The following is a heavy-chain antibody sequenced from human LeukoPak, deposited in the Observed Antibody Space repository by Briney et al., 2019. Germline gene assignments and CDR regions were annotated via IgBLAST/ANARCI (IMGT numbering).Heavy chain of an antibody. CDR1: GFTFSSYW. V-gene: IGHV3-74*01. Sequence: GGSLRLSCAASGFTFSSYWMHWVRQAPGKGLVWVSRINSDGSGTSYADSVKGRFTISRDNAKNTLYLQMNSLRAEDTAVYYCARGPGIVVAPYYFDYWGQGTLVTVSS. D-gene: IGHD3-22*01. CDR3: ARGPGIVVAPYYFDY. J-gene: IGHJ4*02. CDR2: INSDGSGT.